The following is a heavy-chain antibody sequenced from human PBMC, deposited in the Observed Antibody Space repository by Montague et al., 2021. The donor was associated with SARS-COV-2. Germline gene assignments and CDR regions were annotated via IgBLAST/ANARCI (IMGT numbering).Heavy chain of an antibody. V-gene: IGHV4-59*02. D-gene: IGHD1-26*01. CDR1: GGSVSHDF. J-gene: IGHJ4*02. CDR2: VYYSRSS. CDR3: VRDPAPSGSGTFYDY. Sequence: SETLSLTCTVSGGSVSHDFWTWIQQPPGKGLEWIGYVYYSRSSSYNPSLRGRVSIAVDTSKNQFSLRLSTVTAADTAIYYCVRDPAPSGSGTFYDYWGQGTLVAVSS.